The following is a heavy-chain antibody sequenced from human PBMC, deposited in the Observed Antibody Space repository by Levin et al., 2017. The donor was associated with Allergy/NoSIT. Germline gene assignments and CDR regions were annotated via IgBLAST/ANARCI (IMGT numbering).Heavy chain of an antibody. CDR1: GFTFSKAW. V-gene: IGHV3-15*01. CDR2: IKSKIDGETT. J-gene: IGHJ1*01. Sequence: GGSLRLSCAVSGFTFSKAWMTWVRQAPGKGLEWVGRIKSKIDGETTDYASSVKGRFTIPRDDSKDTLYLHSDSLKPEDTAMYYCAIYWDGLRWFGNFQHWGQGILVTVSS. CDR3: AIYWDGLRWFGNFQH. D-gene: IGHD3-10*01.